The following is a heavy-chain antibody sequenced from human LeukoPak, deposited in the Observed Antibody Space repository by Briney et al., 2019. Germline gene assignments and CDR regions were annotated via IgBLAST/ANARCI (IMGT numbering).Heavy chain of an antibody. CDR1: GFTFSSYS. J-gene: IGHJ4*02. CDR2: ISSSSYI. D-gene: IGHD6-19*01. CDR3: ARPPYSSGWHGG. Sequence: GGSLRLSCAASGFTFSSYSMNWVRQAPGKGLEWVSSISSSSYIYYADSVKGRFTISRDNAKNSLYLQMNSLRAEDTAVYYCARPPYSSGWHGGWGQGTLVTVSS. V-gene: IGHV3-21*01.